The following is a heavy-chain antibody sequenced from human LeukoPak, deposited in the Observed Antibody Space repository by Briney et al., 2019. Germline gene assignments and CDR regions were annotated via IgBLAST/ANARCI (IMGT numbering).Heavy chain of an antibody. CDR3: ARGASLGAY. J-gene: IGHJ4*02. CDR2: ISSGSSTI. V-gene: IGHV3-48*01. D-gene: IGHD3-16*01. Sequence: HPGGSLRLSCAASGFTFSTFDMNWVRQAPGKGLEWVSYISSGSSTIYYADSVKGRFTISRDNSKNTLYLQMNSLRAEDTAVYYCARGASLGAYWGQGTLVTVSS. CDR1: GFTFSTFD.